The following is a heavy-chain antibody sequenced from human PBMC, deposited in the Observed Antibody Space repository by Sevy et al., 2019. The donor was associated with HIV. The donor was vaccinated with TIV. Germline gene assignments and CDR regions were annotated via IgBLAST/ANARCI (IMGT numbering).Heavy chain of an antibody. J-gene: IGHJ4*02. CDR2: FYYSGST. CDR1: GGSFTSSTYY. V-gene: IGHV4-39*01. CDR3: ARPELNWGYHY. Sequence: SETLSLTCTVSGGSFTSSTYYWGWVRQPPGKGREWIGRFYYSGSTHYNPSLKSRVTISVDTSKNQFSLKLSSMTAADTADYYCARPELNWGYHYWGQGTLVTVSS. D-gene: IGHD7-27*01.